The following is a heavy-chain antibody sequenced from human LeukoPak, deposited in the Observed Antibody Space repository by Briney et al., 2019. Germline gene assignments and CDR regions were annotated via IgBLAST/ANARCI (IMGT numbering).Heavy chain of an antibody. CDR3: ARAGGIAVAANFDY. CDR2: INHSGST. Sequence: SETLSLTCAVYGEPFNGYYWNWIRQSPGKGLEWIGEINHSGSTNYNPSLKSRVTISVDTSKNQFSLKLSSVTAADTAVYYCARAGGIAVAANFDYWGQGTLVTVSS. CDR1: GEPFNGYY. D-gene: IGHD6-19*01. J-gene: IGHJ4*02. V-gene: IGHV4-34*01.